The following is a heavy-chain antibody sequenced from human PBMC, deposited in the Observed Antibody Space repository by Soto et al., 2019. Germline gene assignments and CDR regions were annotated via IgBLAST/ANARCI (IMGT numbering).Heavy chain of an antibody. CDR1: GFTFSGFD. D-gene: IGHD6-13*01. V-gene: IGHV3-13*01. CDR3: AKSQEIGTHFFDS. J-gene: IGHJ4*02. Sequence: GGFLRLSYKAYGFTFSGFDMHWVRQPTGKGLEWVSSIGTAGDTYYAVSVKGRFTISRDNAKNSLSLQMNSLRAGDMAVYFCAKSQEIGTHFFDSWGQGTQVTVSS. CDR2: IGTAGDT.